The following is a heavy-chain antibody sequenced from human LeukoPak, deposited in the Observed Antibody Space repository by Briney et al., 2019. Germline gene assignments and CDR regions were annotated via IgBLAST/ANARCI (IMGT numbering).Heavy chain of an antibody. D-gene: IGHD3-22*01. Sequence: PGGSLRLSCAASGFTFSSYAMSWVRQAPGKGLEWVSAISGSGGSTYYADSVKGRFTISRDNSKNTLYLQMNSLRAEDTAVYYCAKGSEITMIVVVITTFLDYWGQGTLVTVSS. V-gene: IGHV3-23*01. CDR2: ISGSGGST. CDR3: AKGSEITMIVVVITTFLDY. J-gene: IGHJ4*02. CDR1: GFTFSSYA.